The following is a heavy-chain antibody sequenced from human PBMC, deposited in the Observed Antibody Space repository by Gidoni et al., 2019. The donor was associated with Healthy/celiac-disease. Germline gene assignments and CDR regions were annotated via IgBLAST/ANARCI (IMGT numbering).Heavy chain of an antibody. CDR2: INHSGRT. CDR1: GGSFSGYY. CDR3: ARRPNFWSGYFNDY. V-gene: IGHV4-34*01. J-gene: IGHJ4*02. Sequence: QVQLQQWGAGLLKPSETLSLTCAVYGGSFSGYYWSWIRQPPGKGLELIGEINHSGRTTYNPDLKSRVTISVDTSKNQFSLKLSSLTAAATAVYYCARRPNFWSGYFNDYWGQGTLVTVSS. D-gene: IGHD3-3*01.